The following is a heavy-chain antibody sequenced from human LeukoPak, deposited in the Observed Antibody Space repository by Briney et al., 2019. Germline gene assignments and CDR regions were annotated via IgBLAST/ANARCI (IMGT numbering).Heavy chain of an antibody. J-gene: IGHJ4*02. Sequence: GGSLRLSCAASGLTVSSTYMSWVRQTPGKGLEWVSVIYSGGSTYYADSVKGRFTISRDNSKNTLYLQMNSLRAEDTAVYYCALTYRGYNYGPFDYWGQGTLVAVSS. CDR1: GLTVSSTY. CDR3: ALTYRGYNYGPFDY. D-gene: IGHD5-18*01. V-gene: IGHV3-66*01. CDR2: IYSGGST.